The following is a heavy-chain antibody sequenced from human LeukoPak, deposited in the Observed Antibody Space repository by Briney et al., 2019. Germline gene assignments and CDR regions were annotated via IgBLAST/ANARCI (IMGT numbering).Heavy chain of an antibody. Sequence: GGSLRLSCAASGFTFSSYGMHWVRQAPGKGLEWVAFIQYDGSNKYYADSVKGRFTISRDNSKNTLYLQMNSLRAEDTAVYYCAKGGYCSSTSCHPSAPLDYWGQGTLVTVSS. CDR2: IQYDGSNK. V-gene: IGHV3-30*02. CDR1: GFTFSSYG. J-gene: IGHJ4*02. D-gene: IGHD2-2*01. CDR3: AKGGYCSSTSCHPSAPLDY.